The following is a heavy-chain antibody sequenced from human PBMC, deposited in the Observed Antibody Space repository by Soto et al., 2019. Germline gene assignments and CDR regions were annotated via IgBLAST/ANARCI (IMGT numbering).Heavy chain of an antibody. CDR2: IYYSGST. Sequence: SETLSLTCTVSGGSISSGDYYWSWIRQPPGKGLEWIGYIYYSGSTYYNPSLKSRVTISVDTSKNQFSLKLSSVTAADTAVYYCARSVKIVLMVYAPLLDYWGQGTLVTVSS. J-gene: IGHJ4*02. V-gene: IGHV4-30-4*01. CDR1: GGSISSGDYY. D-gene: IGHD2-8*01. CDR3: ARSVKIVLMVYAPLLDY.